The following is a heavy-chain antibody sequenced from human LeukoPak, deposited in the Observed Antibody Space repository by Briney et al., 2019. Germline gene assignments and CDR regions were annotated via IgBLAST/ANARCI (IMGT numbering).Heavy chain of an antibody. Sequence: PGGSLRLSCAASGFAFSNYGMNWVRQAPGKGLEWVSGITGSGGTTYYADSVKGRFTISRDNSKNTLYLQMNSLRAEDTAIYYCAKDQREALEWSDFDYWGQGTLVTVSS. D-gene: IGHD3-3*01. V-gene: IGHV3-23*01. CDR3: AKDQREALEWSDFDY. J-gene: IGHJ4*02. CDR2: ITGSGGTT. CDR1: GFAFSNYG.